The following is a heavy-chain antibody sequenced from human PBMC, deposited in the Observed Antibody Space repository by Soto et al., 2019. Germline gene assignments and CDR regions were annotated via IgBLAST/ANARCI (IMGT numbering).Heavy chain of an antibody. CDR2: XSXYXGXT. V-gene: IGHV1-18*04. CDR1: GYTFTSYG. J-gene: IGHJ5*02. CDR3: ANVIGSLSGWFDP. Sequence: ASVKVSCKASGYTFTSYGISLVRQAPGQGLEXMGWXSXYXGXTXYXXXXQGRVTMTTDTSTSTAYMELRSLRSDDTAVYYCANVIGSLSGWFDPWGQGTMVTVS. D-gene: IGHD3-10*01.